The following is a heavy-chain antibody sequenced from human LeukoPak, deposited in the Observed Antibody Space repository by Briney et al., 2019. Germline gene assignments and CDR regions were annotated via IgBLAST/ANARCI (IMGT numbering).Heavy chain of an antibody. Sequence: GGSLRLSCAASGFTFSSYGVHWVRQAPGKGLEWVSFIRYDGSNKYYADSVKGRFTISRDNAKNSLYLQMNSLRAEDTAVYYCARDIVGATGDAFGIWGQGTMVTVSS. CDR3: ARDIVGATGDAFGI. CDR1: GFTFSSYG. V-gene: IGHV3-30*02. J-gene: IGHJ3*02. CDR2: IRYDGSNK. D-gene: IGHD1-26*01.